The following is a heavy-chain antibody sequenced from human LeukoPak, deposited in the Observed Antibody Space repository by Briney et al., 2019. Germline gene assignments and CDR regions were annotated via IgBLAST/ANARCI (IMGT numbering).Heavy chain of an antibody. V-gene: IGHV4-59*08. CDR1: GGSISSYY. D-gene: IGHD2-21*02. CDR3: ARGVVVVVTTIPTLYYMDV. J-gene: IGHJ6*03. Sequence: SEALSVTCTVSGGSISSYYWSWIRQPPGKGLEWIGHILYSGNTNYNPSLKSRVTMSVDTSKNQFSLKMTSVTAADTAVYYCARGVVVVVTTIPTLYYMDVWGKGTTVTVSS. CDR2: ILYSGNT.